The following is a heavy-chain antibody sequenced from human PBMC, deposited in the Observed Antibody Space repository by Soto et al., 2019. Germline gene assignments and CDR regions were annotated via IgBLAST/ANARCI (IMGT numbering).Heavy chain of an antibody. Sequence: NPSETLSLTCTVSGGSISSYYWSWIRQPPGKGLEWIGYIYYSGSTNYNPSLKSRVAISVDTSKSQFSLNVTSVTAADTAVYFCARGRYCLTGRCFPNWFDSWGQGALVTVSS. CDR2: IYYSGST. D-gene: IGHD7-27*01. J-gene: IGHJ5*01. CDR1: GGSISSYY. V-gene: IGHV4-59*08. CDR3: ARGRYCLTGRCFPNWFDS.